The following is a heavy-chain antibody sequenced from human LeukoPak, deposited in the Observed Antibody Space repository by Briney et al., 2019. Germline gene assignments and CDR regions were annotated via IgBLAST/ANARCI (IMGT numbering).Heavy chain of an antibody. CDR1: GFTFSSYS. CDR3: ARAYCDFWSGYHDAFDI. D-gene: IGHD3-3*01. V-gene: IGHV3-21*01. Sequence: GGSLRLSCAASGFTFSSYSMSWVRQAPGKGLEWVSSISSSSSYIYYADSVKGRFTISRDNAKNSLYLQMNSLRAEDTAVYYCARAYCDFWSGYHDAFDIWGQGTMVTVSS. CDR2: ISSSSSYI. J-gene: IGHJ3*02.